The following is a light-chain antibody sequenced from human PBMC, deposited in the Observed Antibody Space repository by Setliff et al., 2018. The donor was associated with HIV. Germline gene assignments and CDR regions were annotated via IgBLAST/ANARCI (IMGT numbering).Light chain of an antibody. J-gene: IGLJ1*01. V-gene: IGLV2-8*01. CDR3: SSYAGSNKGV. Sequence: QSALTQPPSASGSPGQSVTISCTGTSSDVGGYNYVSWDQGGYQSPGKAPKLMIFDVNKRPSGVPDRFSGSKSGNTASLTASGLQDEDEADYYCSSYAGSNKGVFGTGTKVTVL. CDR1: SSDVGGYNY. CDR2: DVN.